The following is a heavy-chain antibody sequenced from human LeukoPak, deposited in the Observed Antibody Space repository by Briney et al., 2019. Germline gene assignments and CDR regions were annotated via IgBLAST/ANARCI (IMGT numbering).Heavy chain of an antibody. V-gene: IGHV3-33*01. CDR1: GFTFSTYG. Sequence: GGSLRLSCAASGFTFSTYGMHWVRQAPGKGLEWVAVVWYDGTNIHYVDSVKGRFTISRDNSKSTLYLQMNSLTAEDTAVYYCTRGGYSGTYYFDYWGQGTLVTVSS. CDR2: VWYDGTNI. CDR3: TRGGYSGTYYFDY. J-gene: IGHJ4*02. D-gene: IGHD1-26*01.